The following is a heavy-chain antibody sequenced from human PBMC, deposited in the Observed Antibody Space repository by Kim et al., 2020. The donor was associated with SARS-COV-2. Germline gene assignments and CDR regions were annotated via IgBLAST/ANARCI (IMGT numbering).Heavy chain of an antibody. V-gene: IGHV3-23*01. D-gene: IGHD1-1*01. CDR3: AVNWNFDY. Sequence: GGSLRLSCAASGFTFSNYAMSWGRQAPGEGLEWVSVISYNGGSTYYADSVKGRFTISRDNSKNTLYLQMNSLRAEDTAVYFCAVNWNFDYWGQGTLVTVSS. J-gene: IGHJ4*02. CDR2: ISYNGGST. CDR1: GFTFSNYA.